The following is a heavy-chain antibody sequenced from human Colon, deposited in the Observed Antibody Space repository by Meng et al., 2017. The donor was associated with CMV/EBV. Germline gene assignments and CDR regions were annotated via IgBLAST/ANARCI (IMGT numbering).Heavy chain of an antibody. D-gene: IGHD4-17*01. CDR2: ISIDGDSA. J-gene: IGHJ4*02. Sequence: GESLKISCAASGFTFNNYWMYWVRHVPGKGLEGVARISIDGDSASYSDSVKGRFTVSRDNGKSTLYLQMESLRAEDTAVYYCARDRMTTVITDYFDSWGQGTLVTVSS. CDR1: GFTFNNYW. CDR3: ARDRMTTVITDYFDS. V-gene: IGHV3-74*01.